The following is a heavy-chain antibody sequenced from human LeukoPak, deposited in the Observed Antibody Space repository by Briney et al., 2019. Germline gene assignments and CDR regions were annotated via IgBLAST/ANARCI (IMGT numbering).Heavy chain of an antibody. CDR1: GYSFTSYW. D-gene: IGHD2-21*02. CDR3: ARLDRGGDPPVIDY. CDR2: IYPVDSDT. Sequence: GESLKISCKDSGYSFTSYWIGWVLQMPGKGLEWMVIIYPVDSDTRYSPSFQGQVTISADKSISTAYLQWSSLKASDTAMYYCARLDRGGDPPVIDYWGQGTLVTVSS. J-gene: IGHJ4*02. V-gene: IGHV5-51*01.